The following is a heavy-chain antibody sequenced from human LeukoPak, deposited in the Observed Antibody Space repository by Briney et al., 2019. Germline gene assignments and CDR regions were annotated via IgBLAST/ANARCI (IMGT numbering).Heavy chain of an antibody. J-gene: IGHJ3*02. D-gene: IGHD3-22*01. V-gene: IGHV1-46*01. CDR3: ARGRIGPQGITVIVVLMDDAFDI. CDR2: IIPSGGST. CDR1: GYTFTNYY. Sequence: ASVKVSCKASGYTFTNYYMHWVRQAPGQGLEWMGMIIPSGGSTSYAQKFQGRVTMTRDTSTSTVYMELSSLRSEDTAVYYCARGRIGPQGITVIVVLMDDAFDIWGQGTMVTVSS.